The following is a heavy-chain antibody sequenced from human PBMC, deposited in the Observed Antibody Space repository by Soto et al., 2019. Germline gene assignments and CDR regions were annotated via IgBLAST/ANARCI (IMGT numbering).Heavy chain of an antibody. CDR1: DGSISSHY. J-gene: IGHJ6*02. V-gene: IGHV4-59*11. CDR2: VHYSGST. CDR3: ARDLWGYCGTDCYPLDV. Sequence: SETLSLTCTVSDGSISSHYWSWIRQPPGKGPEWIGYVHYSGSTNYNPSLTSRVTISLDTSKNQFSLKLSSVTTADTAVYYCARDLWGYCGTDCYPLDVWGQGTTVTVSS. D-gene: IGHD2-21*02.